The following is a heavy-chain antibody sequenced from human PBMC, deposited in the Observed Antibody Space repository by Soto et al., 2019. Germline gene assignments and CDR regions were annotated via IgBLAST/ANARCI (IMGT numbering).Heavy chain of an antibody. CDR2: ISGSGGST. D-gene: IGHD4-17*01. V-gene: IGHV3-23*01. CDR1: GFTFSSYA. J-gene: IGHJ4*02. Sequence: GGSLRLSCAASGFTFSSYAMSWVRQAPGKGLEWVSAISGSGGSTYYADSVKGRFTISRDNSKNTLYLQMNSLRAEDTAVYYCAKDRVDYGDYGGDFDYWGQGTLVTVSS. CDR3: AKDRVDYGDYGGDFDY.